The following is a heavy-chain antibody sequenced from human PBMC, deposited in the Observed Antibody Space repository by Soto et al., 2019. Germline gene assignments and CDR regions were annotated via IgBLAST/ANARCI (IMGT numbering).Heavy chain of an antibody. CDR3: ARDNSAANGVLDH. CDR1: GYTFTNYY. V-gene: IGHV1-46*04. J-gene: IGHJ4*02. CDR2: INPSARSA. Sequence: QVQLVQSGAEVKNPGASVKLSCKASGYTFTNYYLHWVRQAPGQGLEWVGMINPSARSASYAQKLRGSRTMDRDTPTTTVYMELSRLTSEDTAVYYCARDNSAANGVLDHWGLGTLVTVSS. D-gene: IGHD1-1*01.